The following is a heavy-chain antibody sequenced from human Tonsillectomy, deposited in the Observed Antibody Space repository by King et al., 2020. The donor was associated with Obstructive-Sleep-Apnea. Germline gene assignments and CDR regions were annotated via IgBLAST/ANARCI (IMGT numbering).Heavy chain of an antibody. V-gene: IGHV7-4-1*02. Sequence: VQLVQSGSELKKPGASVKVSCKASGYTFTSYAMNWVRQAPGQGLEWMGWINTKTGNPTYDQGFTGRFVFSLDTSVSTAYLQISSLKAEDTAVYYCARESGEGTILRTPKYNWFDPWGQGTLVTVSS. CDR1: GYTFTSYA. CDR2: INTKTGNP. CDR3: ARESGEGTILRTPKYNWFDP. J-gene: IGHJ5*02. D-gene: IGHD3-9*01.